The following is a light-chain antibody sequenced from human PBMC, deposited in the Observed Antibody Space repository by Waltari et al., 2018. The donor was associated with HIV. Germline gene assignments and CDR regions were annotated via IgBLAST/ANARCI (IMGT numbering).Light chain of an antibody. CDR3: ATWDDSLSGWV. V-gene: IGLV1-47*01. J-gene: IGLJ3*02. CDR1: RSNIGKNF. CDR2: RND. Sequence: QSVLTQPPSASGTPGQRVTISCSGSRSNIGKNFIYWYQQFPGTAPKLLIYRNDQRPSGVPDRFDGSKSGTSASLAISGLRSEDEADYYCATWDDSLSGWVFGGGTKLTVL.